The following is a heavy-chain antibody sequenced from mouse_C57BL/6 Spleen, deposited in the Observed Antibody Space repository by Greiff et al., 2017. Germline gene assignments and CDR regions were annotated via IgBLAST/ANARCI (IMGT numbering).Heavy chain of an antibody. Sequence: QVQLQQSGAELVKPGASVKLSCKASGYTFTSYWLHWVKQRPGQGLEWIGMIHPNSGSTNYNEKFKSKATLTVDKSSSTAYMQLSSLTSEDSAVYYCARSTTVAYFDYWGQGTTLTVSS. CDR1: GYTFTSYW. D-gene: IGHD1-1*01. J-gene: IGHJ2*01. CDR2: IHPNSGST. V-gene: IGHV1-64*01. CDR3: ARSTTVAYFDY.